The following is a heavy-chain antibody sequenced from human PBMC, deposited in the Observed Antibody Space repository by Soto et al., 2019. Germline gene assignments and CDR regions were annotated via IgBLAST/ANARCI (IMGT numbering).Heavy chain of an antibody. Sequence: SETLSLTCTVSGGSISSGDYYWSWIRQPPGKGLEWIGYIYYSGITYYNPSLKSRVTISVDTSKNQFSLKLSSVTAADTAVYYCARDSSSAWFDPWGQGTLVTVSS. D-gene: IGHD6-6*01. CDR3: ARDSSSAWFDP. CDR1: GGSISSGDYY. CDR2: IYYSGIT. V-gene: IGHV4-30-4*01. J-gene: IGHJ5*02.